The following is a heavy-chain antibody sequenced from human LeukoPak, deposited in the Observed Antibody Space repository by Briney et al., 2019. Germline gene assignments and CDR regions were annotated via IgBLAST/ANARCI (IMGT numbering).Heavy chain of an antibody. CDR2: IIPIFGTA. Sequence: GSSVKVSCKDSGGTFSSYAISWVRQAPGQGLEWMGGIIPIFGTANYAQKFQGRVTITADESTSTAYMELSSLRSEDTAVYYCNCNWNDQYYYYGMDVWGQGTTVTVSS. CDR1: GGTFSSYA. V-gene: IGHV1-69*01. J-gene: IGHJ6*02. D-gene: IGHD1-1*01. CDR3: NCNWNDQYYYYGMDV.